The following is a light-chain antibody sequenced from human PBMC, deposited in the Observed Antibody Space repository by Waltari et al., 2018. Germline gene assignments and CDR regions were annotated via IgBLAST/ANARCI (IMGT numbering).Light chain of an antibody. J-gene: IGKJ5*01. CDR3: QQANSFPIT. CDR1: QGISSW. V-gene: IGKV1D-12*01. CDR2: AAS. Sequence: DIPMTQSPFSVSASVGDRVTLTCRASQGISSWLVWYQQKPGKAPTLLMYAASNLQSGVPSRFSGSGSGTEFTLTISSLQPEDFATYYCQQANSFPITFGQGTRLEIK.